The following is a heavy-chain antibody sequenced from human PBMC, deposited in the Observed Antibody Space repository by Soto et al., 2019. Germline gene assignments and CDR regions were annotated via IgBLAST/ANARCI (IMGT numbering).Heavy chain of an antibody. D-gene: IGHD2-15*01. CDR1: GGSISSGGYY. V-gene: IGHV4-31*03. CDR3: ARDRRGAFDCSGGSCYSHYYYYYGMDV. Sequence: SETLSLTCTVSGGSISSGGYYWSWIRQHPGKGLEWIGYIYYSGSTYYNPSLKSRVTISVDTSKNQFSLKLSSVTAADTAVYYCARDRRGAFDCSGGSCYSHYYYYYGMDVWGQGTTVTVSS. CDR2: IYYSGST. J-gene: IGHJ6*02.